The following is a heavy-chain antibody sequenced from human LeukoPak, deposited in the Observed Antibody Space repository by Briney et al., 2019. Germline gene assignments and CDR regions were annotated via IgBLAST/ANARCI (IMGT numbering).Heavy chain of an antibody. V-gene: IGHV1-2*02. Sequence: ASVKVSCKTSGYTFTGHFIHWVRQAPGQGLEWMGWLNPNSGGTNYAQMFQGRVTMTRDTSIATAYMELSRLRSDDTALYYCARVNMGGYDDYWGQGTLVTVSS. CDR2: LNPNSGGT. CDR3: ARVNMGGYDDY. D-gene: IGHD3-22*01. J-gene: IGHJ4*02. CDR1: GYTFTGHF.